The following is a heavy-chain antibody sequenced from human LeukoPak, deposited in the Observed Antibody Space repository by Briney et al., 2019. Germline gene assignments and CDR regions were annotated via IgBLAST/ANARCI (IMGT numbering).Heavy chain of an antibody. CDR1: GGSFSGYY. J-gene: IGHJ5*02. D-gene: IGHD1-1*01. V-gene: IGHV4-34*01. Sequence: PSETLSLTCAVYGGSFSGYYWSWIRQPPGKGLEWIGEINHSGSTNYNPSLKSRVTISVDTSKNQFSLKLSSVTAADTAVYYCARDQNGTTWPWGQGTLVTVSS. CDR2: INHSGST. CDR3: ARDQNGTTWP.